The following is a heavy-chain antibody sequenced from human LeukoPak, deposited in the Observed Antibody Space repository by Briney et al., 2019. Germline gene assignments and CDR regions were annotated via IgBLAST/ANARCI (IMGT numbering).Heavy chain of an antibody. J-gene: IGHJ4*02. CDR1: GFNLSSNS. CDR2: ISSYGGST. Sequence: GGSLRLSCAASGFNLSSNSMHWVRQAPGKGLEYVSAISSYGGSTYYANSVKDRFTISRDNSKNTVYLQMGSLRTEDMAVYYCARISRSHDYDYWGQRTLVTVSS. CDR3: ARISRSHDYDY. V-gene: IGHV3-64*01. D-gene: IGHD6-6*01.